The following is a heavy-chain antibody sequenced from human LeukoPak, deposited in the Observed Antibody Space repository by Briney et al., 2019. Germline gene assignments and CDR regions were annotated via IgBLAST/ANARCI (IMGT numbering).Heavy chain of an antibody. CDR2: INHSGST. V-gene: IGHV4-34*01. CDR3: ARVEMEYYDFWSGYLDY. Sequence: GSLRLSCAAPGVTVSGNYTSWVRQPPREGLHWIGEINHSGSTNYNPSRKRRVTISVDASRHQFSLKHSSVTAADTAVYYCARVEMEYYDFWSGYLDYGREGTVVTVSA. CDR1: GVTVSGNY. D-gene: IGHD3-3*01. J-gene: IGHJ4*02.